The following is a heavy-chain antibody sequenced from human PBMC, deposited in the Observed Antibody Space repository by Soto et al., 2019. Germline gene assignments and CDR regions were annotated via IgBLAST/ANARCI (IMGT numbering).Heavy chain of an antibody. CDR1: GFMFSSAG. Sequence: EVQVVESGGDLVEPGGSLRLSCVTSGFMFSSAGMSWVRQGPGKWLEWVARIKSKNDGGAADYAAPVNGRFSISRDDSKSTVYLQRNSLRAEDTALYYCVEGWNDFWGQGTLVTVSS. CDR3: VEGWNDF. V-gene: IGHV3-15*01. D-gene: IGHD1-1*01. J-gene: IGHJ4*02. CDR2: IKSKNDGGAA.